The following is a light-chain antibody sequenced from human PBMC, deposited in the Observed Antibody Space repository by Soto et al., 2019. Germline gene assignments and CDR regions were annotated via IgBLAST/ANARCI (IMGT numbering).Light chain of an antibody. J-gene: IGLJ2*01. CDR3: QTWGTDIVV. Sequence: QPVLTQSPSASASLGASVKLTCTLSSGHSNYAIAWHQQQAEKGPRYLMKVNDDGSHIKGDGIPDRFSASTSGAERYLTISRLQSEDEADYYCQTWGTDIVVFGGGTKLTVL. V-gene: IGLV4-69*01. CDR1: SGHSNYA. CDR2: VNDDGSH.